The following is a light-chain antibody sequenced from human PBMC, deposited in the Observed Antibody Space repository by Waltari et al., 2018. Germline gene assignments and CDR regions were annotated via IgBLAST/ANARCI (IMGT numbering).Light chain of an antibody. CDR3: CSYAGRGTYV. V-gene: IGLV2-23*02. CDR1: TSYVGRYAL. Sequence: QSALTQPASVSGTPGQSITISCSGTTSYVGRYALVPWYQQHPGEAPKLLICEVFKRPPDPASRFAGDKSGSTASLTISGLQPEDEADCYCCSYAGRGTYVFGSGTKVTVL. J-gene: IGLJ1*01. CDR2: EVF.